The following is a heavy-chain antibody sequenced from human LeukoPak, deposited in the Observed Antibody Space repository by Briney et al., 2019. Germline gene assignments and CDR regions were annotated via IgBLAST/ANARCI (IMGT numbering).Heavy chain of an antibody. CDR3: ARSPPNWGYDY. D-gene: IGHD7-27*01. V-gene: IGHV1-8*01. J-gene: IGHJ4*02. CDR1: GYTFTSYA. CDR2: MSPNSGKT. Sequence: ASVKVSCKASGYTFTSYAFNWVRQATGRRPEWMGWMSPNSGKTGYAQKFQDRVTMTRNTSISTAYMELSSLRSDDTAVYYCARSPPNWGYDYWGPGTLVTVSS.